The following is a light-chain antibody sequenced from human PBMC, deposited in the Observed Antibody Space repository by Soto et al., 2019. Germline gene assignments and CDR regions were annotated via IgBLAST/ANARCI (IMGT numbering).Light chain of an antibody. CDR2: DVS. Sequence: LTQPASVSGSPGQSITISCTGTSSDVGYNYVSWYQQHPGKVPTLMIYDVSNRPSGVSNRFSGSKSGNTASLTISGLQAEDEADYYCGSYTGSSTPYVFGTGTKVTVL. CDR1: SSDVGYNY. V-gene: IGLV2-14*03. J-gene: IGLJ1*01. CDR3: GSYTGSSTPYV.